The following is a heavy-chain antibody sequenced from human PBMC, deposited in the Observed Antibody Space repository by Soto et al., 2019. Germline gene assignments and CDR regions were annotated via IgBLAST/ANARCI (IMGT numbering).Heavy chain of an antibody. CDR3: AKDIDSSGYYYFDY. CDR2: ISITGGST. J-gene: IGHJ4*02. Sequence: GGSLRLSCAASGFSFGSYAMHWVRQAPGKGLEWVSAISITGGSTFYSDSVKGRFTISRDNSKNIFFLEMTNLRAEDTAVYYCAKDIDSSGYYYFDYWGQGTLVTVSS. D-gene: IGHD3-22*01. CDR1: GFSFGSYA. V-gene: IGHV3-23*01.